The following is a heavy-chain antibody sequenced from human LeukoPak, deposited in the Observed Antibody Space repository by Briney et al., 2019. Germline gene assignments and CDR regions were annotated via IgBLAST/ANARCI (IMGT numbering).Heavy chain of an antibody. CDR2: INHSGST. CDR3: ARGVRITIFGVVTPMDV. V-gene: IGHV4-34*01. Sequence: KSSETLSLTCAVYGGSFSGYYWSWIRQPPGKGLEWIGVINHSGSTNYNPSLKSRVTISVDTSKNQFSLKLSSVTAADTAVYYCARGVRITIFGVVTPMDVWGQGTTVTVSS. J-gene: IGHJ6*02. CDR1: GGSFSGYY. D-gene: IGHD3-3*01.